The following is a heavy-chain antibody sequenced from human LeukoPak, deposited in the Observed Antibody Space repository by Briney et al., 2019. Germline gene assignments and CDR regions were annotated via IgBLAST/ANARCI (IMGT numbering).Heavy chain of an antibody. Sequence: PGGSLRLSCAASGFTFSSYSMNWVRQAPGKGLEWVSSISSSSSYKYYADSVKGRFTISRDNAKNSLFLQMNSLRAEDTAVYYLSVEDIVVVVAATNWFDPWGQGTLVTVSS. CDR2: ISSSSSYK. J-gene: IGHJ5*02. CDR3: SVEDIVVVVAATNWFDP. D-gene: IGHD2-15*01. V-gene: IGHV3-21*01. CDR1: GFTFSSYS.